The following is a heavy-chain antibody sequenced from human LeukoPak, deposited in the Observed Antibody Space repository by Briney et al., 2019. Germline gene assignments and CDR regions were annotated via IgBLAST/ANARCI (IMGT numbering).Heavy chain of an antibody. D-gene: IGHD2-21*01. CDR2: INAGNGNT. J-gene: IGHJ4*02. CDR1: GYTFTSYA. CDR3: ARGFGYSNFDY. Sequence: ASVKVSCKASGYTFTSYAMHWVRQAPGQRLEWMGWINAGNGNTKYSQKFQGRVAITRDTSASTAYMELSSLRSEDTAVYYCARGFGYSNFDYWGQGTLVTVSS. V-gene: IGHV1-3*01.